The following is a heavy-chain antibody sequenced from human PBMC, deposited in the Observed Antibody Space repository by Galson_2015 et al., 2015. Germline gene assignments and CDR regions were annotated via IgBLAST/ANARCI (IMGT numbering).Heavy chain of an antibody. D-gene: IGHD2-15*01. CDR3: TRDQVAGSYYYGMDV. J-gene: IGHJ6*02. Sequence: GGSAYDADSVKCRFTISRDNGKTTLYLQMNSLRADDTTVYSCTRDQVAGSYYYGMDVWGQGTPVTVSS. V-gene: IGHV3-53*01. CDR2: GGSA.